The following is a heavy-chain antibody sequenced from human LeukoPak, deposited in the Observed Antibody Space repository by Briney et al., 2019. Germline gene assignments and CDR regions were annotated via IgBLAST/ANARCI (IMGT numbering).Heavy chain of an antibody. V-gene: IGHV4-39*01. Sequence: SETLSLTCTVSGGSITSNSYSWGWIRQPPGKGLQWIVTLSHAGTNYYNPYLKSRVTMPVDRSKNQFSLKLTSVTATDTAVYYCARLRGGVQLWGDWGQGTLVTVSS. D-gene: IGHD5-18*01. CDR1: GGSITSNSYS. CDR3: ARLRGGVQLWGD. J-gene: IGHJ4*02. CDR2: LSHAGTN.